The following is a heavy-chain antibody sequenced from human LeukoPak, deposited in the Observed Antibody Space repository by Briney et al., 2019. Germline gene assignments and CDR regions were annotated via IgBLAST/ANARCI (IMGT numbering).Heavy chain of an antibody. CDR3: ARDAYYYGSGSYYFDY. CDR1: GGSISSGYY. D-gene: IGHD3-10*01. Sequence: SETLSLTCTVSGGSISSGYYWGWIRQPPGKGLEWIGSIYESGSTYYNPSLKSRVTISVDTSKNQFSLRMNSVTAADTAVYYCARDAYYYGSGSYYFDYWGQGTLVTVSS. V-gene: IGHV4-38-2*02. CDR2: IYESGST. J-gene: IGHJ4*02.